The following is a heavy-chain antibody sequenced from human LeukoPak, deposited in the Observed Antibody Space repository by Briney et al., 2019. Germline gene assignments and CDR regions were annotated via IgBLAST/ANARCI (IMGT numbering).Heavy chain of an antibody. D-gene: IGHD6-13*01. CDR2: INAGNGNT. Sequence: ASVKVSCKASGYTFTSYAMHWVRQAPGQRLEWMGWINAGNGNTKYSQKFQGRVTITRDTFASTAYMELSSLRSEDTAVYYCARGGSWAAPYDYWGQGTLVTVSS. CDR1: GYTFTSYA. CDR3: ARGGSWAAPYDY. V-gene: IGHV1-3*01. J-gene: IGHJ4*02.